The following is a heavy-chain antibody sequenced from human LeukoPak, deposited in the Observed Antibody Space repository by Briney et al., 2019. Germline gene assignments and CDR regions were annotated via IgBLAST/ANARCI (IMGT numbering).Heavy chain of an antibody. Sequence: GGSLRLSCAASGFTFGSYAMSWVRQAPGKGPEWVSVISGSGRGSYHADSVKGRFTISRDNSKYTLYLQMNSLRAEDTAVYYCAKDTYYYDSSGYYDGGYFDYWGQGTLVTVSS. CDR3: AKDTYYYDSSGYYDGGYFDY. V-gene: IGHV3-23*01. D-gene: IGHD3-22*01. J-gene: IGHJ4*02. CDR1: GFTFGSYA. CDR2: ISGSGRGS.